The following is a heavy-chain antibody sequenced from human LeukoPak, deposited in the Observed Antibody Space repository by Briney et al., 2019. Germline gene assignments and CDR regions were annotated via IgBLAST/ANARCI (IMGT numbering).Heavy chain of an antibody. Sequence: PGGSLRLSCAASGFTFSNAWMSWVRQAPGKGLEWVGRIKSKTDGGTTDYAAPVKGRFTISRDDSKNTLHLQMNSLKTEDTAVYYCTTEELGYCSGGSCYSLYYYYYYMDVWGKGTTVTVSS. CDR3: TTEELGYCSGGSCYSLYYYYYYMDV. J-gene: IGHJ6*03. D-gene: IGHD2-15*01. V-gene: IGHV3-15*01. CDR2: IKSKTDGGTT. CDR1: GFTFSNAW.